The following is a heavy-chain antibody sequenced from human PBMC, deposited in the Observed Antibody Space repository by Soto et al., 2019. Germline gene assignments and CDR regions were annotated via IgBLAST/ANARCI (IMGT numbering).Heavy chain of an antibody. V-gene: IGHV4-39*01. D-gene: IGHD4-4*01. Sequence: PSETLSLTYTVSGGSISSSSYYWGWIRQPPGKGLEWIGSIYYSGSTYYNPSLKSRVTISVDTSKNQFSLKLSSVTAADTAVYYCARLDQTVTTNYYYYGMDVWGQGTTVTVSS. CDR2: IYYSGST. J-gene: IGHJ6*02. CDR1: GGSISSSSYY. CDR3: ARLDQTVTTNYYYYGMDV.